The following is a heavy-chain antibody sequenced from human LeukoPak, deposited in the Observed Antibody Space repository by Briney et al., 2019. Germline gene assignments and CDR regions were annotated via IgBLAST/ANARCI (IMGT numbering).Heavy chain of an antibody. CDR2: IIPIFGTA. CDR1: GGTFSSYA. CDR3: AREKYDFWSGALGY. V-gene: IGHV1-69*05. Sequence: ASVKVSCKASGGTFSSYAISWVRQAPGQGLECMGRIIPIFGTANYAQKFQGRVTITTDESTSTAYMELSSLRSEDTAVYYCAREKYDFWSGALGYWGQGTLVTVSS. D-gene: IGHD3-3*01. J-gene: IGHJ4*02.